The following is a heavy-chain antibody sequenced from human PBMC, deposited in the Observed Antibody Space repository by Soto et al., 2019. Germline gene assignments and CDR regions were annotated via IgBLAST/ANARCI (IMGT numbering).Heavy chain of an antibody. CDR1: GFTFDDYA. D-gene: IGHD6-13*01. V-gene: IGHV3-9*01. J-gene: IGHJ4*02. CDR2: ISWNSGSI. Sequence: GGSLRLSCAASGFTFDDYAMHWVRQAPGKGLEWVSGISWNSGSIGYADSVKGRFTISRDNAKKSLYLQMISLRAEDTALYYCAKDAAIAAASTREYYFDYWGQGTLVTVSS. CDR3: AKDAAIAAASTREYYFDY.